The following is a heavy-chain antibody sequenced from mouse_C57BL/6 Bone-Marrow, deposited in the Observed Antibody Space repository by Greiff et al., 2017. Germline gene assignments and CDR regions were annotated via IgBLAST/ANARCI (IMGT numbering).Heavy chain of an antibody. CDR2: INPGSGGT. D-gene: IGHD2-4*01. J-gene: IGHJ2*01. CDR1: GYAFTNYL. Sequence: QVQLQQSGAELVRPGTSVKVSCKASGYAFTNYLIEWVKQRPGQGLEWIGVINPGSGGTNYNEKFKGKATLTADKSSSTAYMQLSSLTSEDSAVYFCASSKGLRRRVDYWGQGTTLTVSS. V-gene: IGHV1-54*01. CDR3: ASSKGLRRRVDY.